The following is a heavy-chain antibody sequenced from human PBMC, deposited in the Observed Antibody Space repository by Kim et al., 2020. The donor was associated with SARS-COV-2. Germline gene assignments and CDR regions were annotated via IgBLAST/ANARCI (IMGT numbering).Heavy chain of an antibody. V-gene: IGHV4-31*03. CDR1: GGSISSGGYY. Sequence: SETLSLTCTVSGGSISSGGYYWSWIRQHPGKGLEWIGYIYYSGSTYYNPSLKSRVTISVDTSKNQFSLKLSSVTAADTAVYYCARNIGITMIVLVTGWFDPWGHRTLVTVSS. CDR2: IYYSGST. CDR3: ARNIGITMIVLVTGWFDP. D-gene: IGHD3-22*01. J-gene: IGHJ5*02.